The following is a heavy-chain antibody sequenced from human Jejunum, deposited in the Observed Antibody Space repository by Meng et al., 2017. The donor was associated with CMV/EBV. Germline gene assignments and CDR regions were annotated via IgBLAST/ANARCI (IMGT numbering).Heavy chain of an antibody. CDR2: IKQDGSEK. CDR3: ARVRGGLCSSTSCYKGGLDY. V-gene: IGHV3-7*01. J-gene: IGHJ4*02. Sequence: YWVGWVRQAPGKGLEWVANIKQDGSEKYYVDSVKGRFTISRDNAENSVYLQMNSLRAEDTAVYYCARVRGGLCSSTSCYKGGLDYWGQGTLVTVSS. CDR1: YW. D-gene: IGHD2-2*02.